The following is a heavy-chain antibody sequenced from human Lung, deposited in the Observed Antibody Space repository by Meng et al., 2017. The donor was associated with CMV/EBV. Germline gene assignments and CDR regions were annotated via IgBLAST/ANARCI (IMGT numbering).Heavy chain of an antibody. D-gene: IGHD3-9*01. CDR3: TKGVKYFYFYYFDN. CDR2: ISWNSGSI. CDR1: EFTFDDYV. Sequence: SXAASEFTFDDYVMQWVRQAPGQVQEWVSGISWNSGSIHYAESVKGRFTISRDNAKNALYVQMVSLRAEDPALYYWTKGVKYFYFYYFDNWGQGXLVTVSS. J-gene: IGHJ4*02. V-gene: IGHV3-9*01.